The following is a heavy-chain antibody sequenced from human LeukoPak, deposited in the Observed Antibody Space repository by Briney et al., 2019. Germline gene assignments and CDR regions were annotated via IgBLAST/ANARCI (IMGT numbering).Heavy chain of an antibody. CDR2: ISGDGTTT. Sequence: GGSLRFSCVASGFSFSTSWMHWVRQDAGRGLVWVSRISGDGTTTTYADSVKGRFTISRDNAKNTVFLQMNSLSTEDTAVYYCARGGSPFYWGQGSLVTVSP. D-gene: IGHD3-10*01. CDR1: GFSFSTSW. V-gene: IGHV3-74*01. CDR3: ARGGSPFY. J-gene: IGHJ4*02.